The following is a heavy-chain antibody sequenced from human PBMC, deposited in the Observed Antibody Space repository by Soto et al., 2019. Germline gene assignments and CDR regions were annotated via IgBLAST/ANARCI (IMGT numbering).Heavy chain of an antibody. V-gene: IGHV3-7*05. CDR2: IKKDGSEK. CDR3: ARVKEMRDAFDI. CDR1: GFTFSSYS. J-gene: IGHJ3*02. Sequence: GGSLRLSCAAAGFTFSSYSMNWVRQAPGKGLEWVANIKKDGSEKYYVDSVKGRFTISRDNAKNSLYLQMNSLRAEDTAVYYCARVKEMRDAFDIWGQGTMVTVSS.